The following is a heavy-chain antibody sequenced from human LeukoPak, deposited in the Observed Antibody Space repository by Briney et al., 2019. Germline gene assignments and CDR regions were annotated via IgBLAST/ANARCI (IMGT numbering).Heavy chain of an antibody. CDR1: GFTFSSYS. Sequence: GGSLRLSCAASGFTFSSYSMNWVRKAPGKGLEWVSSISSSSSYIYYADSVKGRFTISRDNAKNSLYLQMNSLRAEDTAVYYCARDPLAVAGYAFDIWGQGTMVTVSS. D-gene: IGHD6-19*01. CDR3: ARDPLAVAGYAFDI. V-gene: IGHV3-21*01. CDR2: ISSSSSYI. J-gene: IGHJ3*02.